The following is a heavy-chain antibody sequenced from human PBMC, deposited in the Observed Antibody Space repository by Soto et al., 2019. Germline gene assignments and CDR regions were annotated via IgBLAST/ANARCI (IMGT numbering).Heavy chain of an antibody. CDR3: ARVRSVVTPYGMDV. CDR1: GFPFSSYG. CDR2: TWYDGSEK. J-gene: IGHJ6*02. D-gene: IGHD3-22*01. V-gene: IGHV3-33*01. Sequence: GGSLRLSCAASGFPFSSYGMYWVRQAPGKGLEWVAVTWYDGSEKYYADSVKGRFTISRDNPKNTLYLQMNSLRAEDTAVYYCARVRSVVTPYGMDVWGQGTTVTVSS.